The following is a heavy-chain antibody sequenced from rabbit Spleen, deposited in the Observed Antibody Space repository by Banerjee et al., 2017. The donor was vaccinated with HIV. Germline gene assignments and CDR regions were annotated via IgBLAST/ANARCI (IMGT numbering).Heavy chain of an antibody. J-gene: IGHJ4*01. V-gene: IGHV1S40*01. D-gene: IGHD4-2*01. Sequence: QSLEESGGDLVKPGASLTLTCKSSGLDFSSNYWICWVRQAPGKGLEWIACIDVTKSGSTYYASWTRVRFTISKTSSTTVTLQMTSLTAADTANYFCARDASGREDFNLWGPGTLVTVS. CDR3: ARDASGREDFNL. CDR2: IDVTKSGST. CDR1: GLDFSSNYW.